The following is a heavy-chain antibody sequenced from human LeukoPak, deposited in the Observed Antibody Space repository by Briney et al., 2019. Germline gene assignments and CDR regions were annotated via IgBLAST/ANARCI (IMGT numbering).Heavy chain of an antibody. CDR2: IYPGDSDT. Sequence: GESLKISCKGSGYSFTSYWIGWVRQMPGKGLEWMGIIYPGDSDTRYSPSFQGQVTISADKSISTAYLQWSSLKASDTAMYYCARSEPYGGNSDAFDIWGQGTMVTVSS. CDR3: ARSEPYGGNSDAFDI. CDR1: GYSFTSYW. V-gene: IGHV5-51*01. J-gene: IGHJ3*02. D-gene: IGHD4-23*01.